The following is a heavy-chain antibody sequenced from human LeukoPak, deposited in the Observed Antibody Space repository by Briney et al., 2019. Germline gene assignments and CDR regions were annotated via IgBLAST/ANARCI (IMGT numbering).Heavy chain of an antibody. CDR1: GFTFSSYA. CDR2: ISGSGGSI. J-gene: IGHJ4*02. Sequence: GGSLRLSCAASGFTFSSYAMSWVRQAPGKGLEWVSAISGSGGSIYYADSVKGRFTISRDNSKNTLYLQMNSLRAEDTAVYYCAKGYYYDSSGNYFDYWGQGTLVTVSS. V-gene: IGHV3-23*01. D-gene: IGHD3-22*01. CDR3: AKGYYYDSSGNYFDY.